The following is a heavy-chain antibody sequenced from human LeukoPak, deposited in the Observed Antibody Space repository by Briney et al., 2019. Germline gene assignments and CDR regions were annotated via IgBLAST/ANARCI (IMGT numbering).Heavy chain of an antibody. J-gene: IGHJ4*02. CDR1: GGSIRSYY. D-gene: IGHD3-10*01. Sequence: SETLSLTCTVSGGSIRSYYWSWIRQPPGKGLEWIGYIYYSGSTNYNPSLKSRATISVDTSKNQLSLKLSSVTAADTAVYYCARGGFFLDYWGQGTLVTVSS. V-gene: IGHV4-59*01. CDR3: ARGGFFLDY. CDR2: IYYSGST.